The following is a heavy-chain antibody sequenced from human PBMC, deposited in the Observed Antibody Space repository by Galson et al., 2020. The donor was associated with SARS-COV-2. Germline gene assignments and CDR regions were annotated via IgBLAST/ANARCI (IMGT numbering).Heavy chain of an antibody. J-gene: IGHJ6*02. CDR2: ISSSSSYI. V-gene: IGHV3-21*01. D-gene: IGHD3-3*01. CDR3: ARDSYYDFWSGYYYYYYYGMDV. CDR1: GFTFSSYS. Sequence: NSGGSLRLSCAASGFTFSSYSMNWVRQAPGKGLEWVSSISSSSSYIYYADSVKGRFTISRDNAKNSLYLQMNSLRAEDTAVYYCARDSYYDFWSGYYYYYYYGMDVWGQGTTVTVSS.